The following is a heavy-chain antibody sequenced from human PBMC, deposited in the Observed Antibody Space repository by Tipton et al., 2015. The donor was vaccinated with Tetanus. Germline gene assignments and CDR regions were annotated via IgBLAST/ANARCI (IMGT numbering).Heavy chain of an antibody. Sequence: GSLRLSCAASEFSFSNYAMSWVRQAPGKGLEWVSRISGSGDTTHYAESVKGRFTISRDNHKNTLYLQMNSLRAEDTAVYYCARDLRNYYDSSGYSDYWGQGTLVTVSS. D-gene: IGHD3-22*01. CDR3: ARDLRNYYDSSGYSDY. CDR1: EFSFSNYA. CDR2: ISGSGDTT. V-gene: IGHV3-23*01. J-gene: IGHJ4*02.